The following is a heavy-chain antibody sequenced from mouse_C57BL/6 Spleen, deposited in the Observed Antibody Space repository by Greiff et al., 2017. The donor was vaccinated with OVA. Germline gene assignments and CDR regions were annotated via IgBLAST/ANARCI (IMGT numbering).Heavy chain of an antibody. Sequence: QVQLKQSGAELMKPGASVKLSCKATGYTFTGYWIEWVKQRPGHGLEWIGEILPGSGSTNYNEKFKGKATFTADTSSNTAYMQLSSLTTEDSAIYYCASPYYYGSSYSAMDYWGQGTSVTVSS. CDR3: ASPYYYGSSYSAMDY. D-gene: IGHD1-1*01. CDR1: GYTFTGYW. J-gene: IGHJ4*01. CDR2: ILPGSGST. V-gene: IGHV1-9*01.